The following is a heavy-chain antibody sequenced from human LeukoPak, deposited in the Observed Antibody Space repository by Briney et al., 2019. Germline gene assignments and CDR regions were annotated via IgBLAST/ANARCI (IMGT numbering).Heavy chain of an antibody. CDR3: ARDYLVGAPLDS. CDR2: MYISGST. V-gene: IGHV4-4*07. Sequence: SGTLSLTCTVSGVSITNYYWAWIRQPAGKGLEWIGCMYISGSTNYNPSLKSRVTISIDKPRNQFSLKLRSVTAADTALYYCARDYLVGAPLDSWGQGTLVTVSS. CDR1: GVSITNYY. D-gene: IGHD1-26*01. J-gene: IGHJ4*02.